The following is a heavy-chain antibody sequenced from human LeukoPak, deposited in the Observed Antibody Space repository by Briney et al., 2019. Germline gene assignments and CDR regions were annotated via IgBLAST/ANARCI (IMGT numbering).Heavy chain of an antibody. J-gene: IGHJ6*02. V-gene: IGHV4-59*08. CDR1: GFSLCSYY. CDR3: GRRNYVMDV. Sequence: PSETLSLTCTVSGFSLCSYYWNWIRPPPGEGLEWVGYIYNSGSTKYNPPLKRRVTISVPTSKTQFSLKLTSVTAADTAVFYYGRRNYVMDVGGQRETGTVSS. CDR2: IYNSGST.